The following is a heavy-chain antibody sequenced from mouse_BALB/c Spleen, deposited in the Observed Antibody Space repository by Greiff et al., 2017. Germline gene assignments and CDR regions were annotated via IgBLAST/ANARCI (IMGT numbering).Heavy chain of an antibody. Sequence: VHVKQSGTVLARPGASVKMSCKASGYSFTSYWMHWVKQRPGQGLEWIGAIYPGNSDTSYNQKFKGKAKLTAVTSASTAYMELSSLTNEDSAVYYCTMGQLGLPAWFAYWGQGTLVTVSA. V-gene: IGHV1-5*01. CDR1: GYSFTSYW. J-gene: IGHJ3*01. D-gene: IGHD3-2*01. CDR2: IYPGNSDT. CDR3: TMGQLGLPAWFAY.